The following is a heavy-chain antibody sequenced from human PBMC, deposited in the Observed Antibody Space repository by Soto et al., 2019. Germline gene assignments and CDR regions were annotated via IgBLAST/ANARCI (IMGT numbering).Heavy chain of an antibody. CDR1: GGSFSGYY. CDR2: INHSGST. CDR3: ARNGGRVVEVAGAYFDY. D-gene: IGHD2-15*01. Sequence: KTSETLSLTCALYGGSFSGYYWSWIRQPPGKGLEWIGEINHSGSTNYNPSLKSRVTMSVDTSKNQFSLKLSSLTAADTAVYYCARNGGRVVEVAGAYFDYWGQGTLVTVSS. V-gene: IGHV4-34*01. J-gene: IGHJ4*02.